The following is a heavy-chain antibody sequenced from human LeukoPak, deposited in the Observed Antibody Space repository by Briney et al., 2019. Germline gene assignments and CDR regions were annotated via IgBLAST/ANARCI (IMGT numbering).Heavy chain of an antibody. Sequence: GASVKVSCKLSGNTLRELPIQWVRQAGGKGLEWMAGFDPENAEIVYAQKFQGRVTMTEDTSTNTAYMELTSLTSDDPALYYCATRGSDFWSGFDYWGQGTQVTVSS. V-gene: IGHV1-24*01. CDR3: ATRGSDFWSGFDY. CDR1: GNTLRELP. J-gene: IGHJ4*02. D-gene: IGHD3-3*01. CDR2: FDPENAEI.